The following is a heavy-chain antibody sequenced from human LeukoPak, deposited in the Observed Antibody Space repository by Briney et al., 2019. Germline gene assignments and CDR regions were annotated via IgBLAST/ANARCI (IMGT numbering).Heavy chain of an antibody. Sequence: SETLSLTCAVYGGSFSGYYWSWIRQPPGKGLEWIGEINHSGSTNYNPSLKSRVTISVDTSKNQFSLKLSSVTAADTAVYYCARGVRSSWRRLWFDPWGQGTLVIVSS. CDR1: GGSFSGYY. V-gene: IGHV4-34*01. J-gene: IGHJ5*02. CDR2: INHSGST. CDR3: ARGVRSSWRRLWFDP. D-gene: IGHD6-13*01.